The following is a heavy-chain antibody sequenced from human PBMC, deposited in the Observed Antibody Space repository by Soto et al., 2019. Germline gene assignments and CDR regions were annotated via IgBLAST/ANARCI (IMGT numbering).Heavy chain of an antibody. J-gene: IGHJ5*01. D-gene: IGHD5-18*01. V-gene: IGHV4-61*08. CDR3: ARIPVDTYMTYWFDP. CDR1: GDSVTSGDYY. CDR2: IYYSGNT. Sequence: PSETLSLTCTVSGDSVTSGDYYWSWIRQPPGKGLEWIGYIYYSGNTNYSPSLKSRVAISLDTSHNQFSLKLSSVTAAETAVYFCARIPVDTYMTYWFDPWGQGNLVTVSS.